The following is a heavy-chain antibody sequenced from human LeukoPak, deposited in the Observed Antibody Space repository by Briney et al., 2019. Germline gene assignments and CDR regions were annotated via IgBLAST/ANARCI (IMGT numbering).Heavy chain of an antibody. CDR1: GYTFTSYG. Sequence: ASVKVSCKASGYTFTSYGISWVRQAPGQGLEWVGWISAYNGNTNYAQKLQGRVTMTTDTSTSTAYMELRSLRSDDTAVYYCARHYYDSSGYYNRIVWFDPWGQGTLVTVSS. V-gene: IGHV1-18*01. CDR2: ISAYNGNT. CDR3: ARHYYDSSGYYNRIVWFDP. J-gene: IGHJ5*02. D-gene: IGHD3-22*01.